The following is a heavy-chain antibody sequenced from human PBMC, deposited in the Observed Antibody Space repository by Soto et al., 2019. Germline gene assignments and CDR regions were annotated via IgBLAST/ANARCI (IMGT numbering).Heavy chain of an antibody. Sequence: GGSLRLSCAASGLLFSTYAMSWVRQAPGKGLEWVSAIVAGGDSTYYADSVKGRFTISRDNSRNTVYLQLNSLRAEDTALYYCVKDPRVELESPRWGPGTVVTVSS. J-gene: IGHJ4*02. D-gene: IGHD3-3*02. CDR1: GLLFSTYA. V-gene: IGHV3-23*01. CDR2: IVAGGDST. CDR3: VKDPRVELESPR.